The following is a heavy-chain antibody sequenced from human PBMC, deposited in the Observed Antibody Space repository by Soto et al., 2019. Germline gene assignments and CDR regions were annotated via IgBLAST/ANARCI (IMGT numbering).Heavy chain of an antibody. J-gene: IGHJ6*03. V-gene: IGHV1-69*02. CDR2: IIPIQGKA. CDR1: GGSFTSYS. CDR3: AKSLLFVDHGYMDV. D-gene: IGHD2-21*01. Sequence: QVQLVQSGAELKKPGSSVKVSCEASGGSFTSYSFTWVRQAPGQGLEWMGRIIPIQGKANYALKFQDRVTIPADRSTRTVYMELTSLRPEDTAVYFCAKSLLFVDHGYMDVWGKGPRSPSP.